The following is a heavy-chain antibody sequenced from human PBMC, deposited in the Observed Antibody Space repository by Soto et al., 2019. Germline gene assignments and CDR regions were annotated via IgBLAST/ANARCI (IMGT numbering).Heavy chain of an antibody. D-gene: IGHD6-19*01. Sequence: QAGGSLRLSCAASGFTFSSYAMSWVRQAPGKGLEWVSAISGSGGSTYYADSVKGRFTISRDNSKNTLYLQMNSLRAEDTAVYYCGPDRIAVAVFDYWGQGTLVTVSS. J-gene: IGHJ4*02. CDR1: GFTFSSYA. CDR3: GPDRIAVAVFDY. CDR2: ISGSGGST. V-gene: IGHV3-23*01.